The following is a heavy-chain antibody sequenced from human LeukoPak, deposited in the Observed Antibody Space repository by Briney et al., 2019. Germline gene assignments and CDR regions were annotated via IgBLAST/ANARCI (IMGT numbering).Heavy chain of an antibody. CDR3: ARLILRSGYDY. D-gene: IGHD5-12*01. Sequence: SETLSLTCTVSGDSISSSSYYWGWIRQPPGKGLEWIGSIYYSGSTYYNPSLKSRVTISVDTSKNQFSLKLSSVTAADTAVYYCARLILRSGYDYWGQGTLVTVSS. CDR2: IYYSGST. CDR1: GDSISSSSYY. J-gene: IGHJ4*02. V-gene: IGHV4-39*01.